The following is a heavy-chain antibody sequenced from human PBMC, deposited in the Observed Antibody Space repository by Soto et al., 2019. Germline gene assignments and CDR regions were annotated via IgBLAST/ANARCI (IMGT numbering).Heavy chain of an antibody. CDR3: TTGSSGWSQGGFDP. Sequence: EVQLVESGGGLVKPGGSLRLSCAASGFTFTNAWMSWVRQAPGKGLEWVGRIKSKTDGGTTDYAAPVKGRFIISREDSKNTLYLQMNSLKTEDTAVYYCTTGSSGWSQGGFDPWGQGTLVTVSS. CDR2: IKSKTDGGTT. D-gene: IGHD6-19*01. V-gene: IGHV3-15*01. CDR1: GFTFTNAW. J-gene: IGHJ5*02.